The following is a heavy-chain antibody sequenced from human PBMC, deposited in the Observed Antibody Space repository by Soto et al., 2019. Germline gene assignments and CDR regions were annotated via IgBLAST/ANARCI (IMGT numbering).Heavy chain of an antibody. Sequence: QVQLVQSGAEVKTPGSSVKVSCEASGDSSTTYGFAWVRQAPGQGLEWMGGIIPKFGAPNYAQRFQARVTITADESTSTTHMEVTNLRLDDTATYYCARIWMSTTRLQVFYHGMDVWGQGTTVTVFS. V-gene: IGHV1-69*01. CDR1: GDSSTTYG. CDR2: IIPKFGAP. CDR3: ARIWMSTTRLQVFYHGMDV. J-gene: IGHJ6*02. D-gene: IGHD2-21*02.